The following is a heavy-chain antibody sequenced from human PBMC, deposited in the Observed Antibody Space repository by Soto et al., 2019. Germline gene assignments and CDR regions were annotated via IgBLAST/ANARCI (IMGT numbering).Heavy chain of an antibody. Sequence: QVQLQQWGAGLLKPSETLSLTCAVYGGSFSGYDWTWIRQPPGTGLEWIGEINHSGSTNYNPSLKSRATISVDTSKKQFSLKPTSVTAADTAVYYCARDKITGLFDYWGQGTLVTVSS. D-gene: IGHD2-8*02. CDR2: INHSGST. CDR3: ARDKITGLFDY. J-gene: IGHJ4*02. V-gene: IGHV4-34*01. CDR1: GGSFSGYD.